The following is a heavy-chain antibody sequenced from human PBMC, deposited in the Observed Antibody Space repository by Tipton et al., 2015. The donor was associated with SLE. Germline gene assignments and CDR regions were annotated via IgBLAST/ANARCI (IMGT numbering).Heavy chain of an antibody. V-gene: IGHV4-39*07. J-gene: IGHJ5*02. D-gene: IGHD2-2*01. Sequence: LRLSCTVSGGSISSSSYYWGWFRQPPGQGLEWIGSVYSSGSSYSNPSLRSRVTMSVDKSKNQFSLRLSSVTAADTAVYYCVKSLPAVPSGKWFDLWGQGTLVTVSS. CDR1: GGSISSSSYY. CDR2: VYSSGSS. CDR3: VKSLPAVPSGKWFDL.